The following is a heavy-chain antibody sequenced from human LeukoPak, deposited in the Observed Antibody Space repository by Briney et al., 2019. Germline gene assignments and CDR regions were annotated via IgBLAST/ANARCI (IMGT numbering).Heavy chain of an antibody. J-gene: IGHJ4*02. CDR2: IYTSGGT. CDR1: GDSISSYY. V-gene: IGHV4-4*09. CDR3: ARLTRLSTSPDRYYLDY. Sequence: PSETLSLTCTVSGDSISSYYWSWIRQPPGKGLEWIRYIYTSGGTNYIPSLKGRVTISIDTSKNQFSLKPSSMTAADSAVYYCARLTRLSTSPDRYYLDYWGQGTLVTVSS. D-gene: IGHD6-6*01.